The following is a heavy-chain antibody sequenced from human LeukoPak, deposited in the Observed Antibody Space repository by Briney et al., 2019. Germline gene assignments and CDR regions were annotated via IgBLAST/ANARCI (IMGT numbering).Heavy chain of an antibody. CDR3: ARGRSNGWFY. CDR1: GGSFSGYY. Sequence: SETLSLTCAVYGGSFSGYYWSWIRQPPGKGLEWIGEINHSGSTNYNPSLKSRVTISVDTSKNQFSLKLSSVTAADTAVYYCARGRSNGWFYWGQGTLVTVSS. D-gene: IGHD2-8*01. V-gene: IGHV4-34*01. J-gene: IGHJ4*02. CDR2: INHSGST.